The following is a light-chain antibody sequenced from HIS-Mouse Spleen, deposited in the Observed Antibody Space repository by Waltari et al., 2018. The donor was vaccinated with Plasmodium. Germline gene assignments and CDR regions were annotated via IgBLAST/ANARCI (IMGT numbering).Light chain of an antibody. Sequence: DIVMTQSPLSLPVTPGEPASISCRSSQRLLHSTGYNYVDWYLQKPGQSPQLLSYLGSNRACGVPDSISGSGSGTDFTRTSSSLQPEDFASYYCQQSYSTWTFGQGTKVEIK. CDR3: QQSYSTWT. CDR2: LGS. J-gene: IGKJ1*01. CDR1: QRLLHSTGYNY. V-gene: IGKV2-28*01.